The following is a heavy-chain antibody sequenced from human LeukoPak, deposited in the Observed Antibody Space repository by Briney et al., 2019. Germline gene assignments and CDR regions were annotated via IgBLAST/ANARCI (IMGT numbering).Heavy chain of an antibody. J-gene: IGHJ5*02. Sequence: SDTLSLTCTVSGGSINSYYWSWIRQPPGKRPEWIGYIYYSGSTNYNPSLNSGEAIFVDTSKNQFSLKRRSVTAADTAVYYCARQCRSGTTNSLDPWGQGTLVTVSS. CDR2: IYYSGST. CDR1: GGSINSYY. D-gene: IGHD1-14*01. V-gene: IGHV4-59*08. CDR3: ARQCRSGTTNSLDP.